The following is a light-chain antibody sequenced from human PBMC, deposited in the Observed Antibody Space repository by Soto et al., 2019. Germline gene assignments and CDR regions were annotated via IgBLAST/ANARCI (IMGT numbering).Light chain of an antibody. J-gene: IGKJ1*01. Sequence: DILLTQCPDSLAVSLCDSSTINCKSSHNILYSSDNKNYLSWYQQRPGQPPQLLFYWASTRESGVPDRFSGSGSGTHFTLTITSLQAEDVAVYYCQQYYSSPPTFGQGTKVDIK. CDR3: QQYYSSPPT. V-gene: IGKV4-1*01. CDR1: HNILYSSDNKNY. CDR2: WAS.